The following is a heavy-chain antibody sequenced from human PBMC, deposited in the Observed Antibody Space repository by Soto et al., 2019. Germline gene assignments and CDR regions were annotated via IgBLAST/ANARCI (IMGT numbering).Heavy chain of an antibody. CDR2: TYYRSKWYN. J-gene: IGHJ4*02. Sequence: PSQTLSLTCAISGDSVSSNSAAWNWIRQSPSRGLEWLGRTYYRSKWYNDYAVSVKSRITINPDTSKNQFSLQLNSVTPEDTAVYYCARSITMIVPRQATTASVSFDYWGQGTLVTVSS. CDR3: ARSITMIVPRQATTASVSFDY. V-gene: IGHV6-1*01. D-gene: IGHD3-22*01. CDR1: GDSVSSNSAA.